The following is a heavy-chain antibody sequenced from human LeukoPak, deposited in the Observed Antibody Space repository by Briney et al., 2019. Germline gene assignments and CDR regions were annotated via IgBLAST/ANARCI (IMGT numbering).Heavy chain of an antibody. Sequence: ASVKVSCKAPGYTFTGYYMHWVRQAPGQGLEWMGWINPNSGGTNYAQKFQGRVTMTRDTSISTAYMELSRLRSDDTAVYYCARSWAPWELPGPFDYWGQGTLVTVSS. CDR2: INPNSGGT. CDR3: ARSWAPWELPGPFDY. J-gene: IGHJ4*02. CDR1: GYTFTGYY. V-gene: IGHV1-2*02. D-gene: IGHD1-26*01.